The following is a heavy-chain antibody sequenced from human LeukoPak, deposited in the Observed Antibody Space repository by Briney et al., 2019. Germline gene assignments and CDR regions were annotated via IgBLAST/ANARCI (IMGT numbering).Heavy chain of an antibody. CDR2: ISGSGGST. Sequence: GGSLRLSCAASGFTFSSYSMNWVRQAPGKGLEWVSAISGSGGSTYYADSVKGRFTISRDNSKNTLYLQMNSLRAEDTAVYYCAKTYSSGWYGYYFDYWGQGTLVTVSS. V-gene: IGHV3-23*01. D-gene: IGHD6-19*01. CDR3: AKTYSSGWYGYYFDY. J-gene: IGHJ4*02. CDR1: GFTFSSYS.